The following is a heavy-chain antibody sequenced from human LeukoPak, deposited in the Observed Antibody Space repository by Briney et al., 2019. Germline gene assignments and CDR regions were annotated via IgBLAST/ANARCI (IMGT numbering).Heavy chain of an antibody. V-gene: IGHV4-30-2*01. CDR2: IYHSGST. CDR1: GGSISSSSYY. CDR3: ARAGTGTVGPAFDI. J-gene: IGHJ3*02. Sequence: SETLSLTCTVSGGSISSSSYYWGWIRQPPGKGLEWIGYIYHSGSTYYNPSLKSRVTISVDRSKNQFSLKLSSVTAADTAVYYCARAGTGTVGPAFDIWGQGTMVTVSS. D-gene: IGHD1-1*01.